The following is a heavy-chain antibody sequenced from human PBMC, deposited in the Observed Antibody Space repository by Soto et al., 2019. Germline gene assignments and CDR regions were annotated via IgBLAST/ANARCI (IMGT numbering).Heavy chain of an antibody. CDR2: IYYSGST. CDR1: GGSISSYY. CDR3: ARAQLGGIDY. D-gene: IGHD6-13*01. V-gene: IGHV4-59*01. Sequence: PSETLSLTCTVSGGSISSYYWSWIRQPPGKGLEWIGYIYYSGSTNYNPSLKSRVTISVDTSKNQFSLKLSSVTAADTAVYYCARAQLGGIDYWGQGTLATVSS. J-gene: IGHJ4*02.